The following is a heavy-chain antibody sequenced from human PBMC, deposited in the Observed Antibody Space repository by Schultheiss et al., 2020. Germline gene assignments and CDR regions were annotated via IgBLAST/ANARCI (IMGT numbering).Heavy chain of an antibody. D-gene: IGHD1-26*01. CDR2: ISFDGSDK. CDR1: GFTFSSYW. CDR3: ARDGGSYGYAFDV. V-gene: IGHV3-30-3*01. J-gene: IGHJ3*01. Sequence: GESLKISCAASGFTFSSYWMHWVRQAPGKGLEWVAVISFDGSDKYYADSVKGRFNVSRDNSKNTLYLQVNSLSVDDTAVYYCARDGGSYGYAFDVWGQGTLVTVSS.